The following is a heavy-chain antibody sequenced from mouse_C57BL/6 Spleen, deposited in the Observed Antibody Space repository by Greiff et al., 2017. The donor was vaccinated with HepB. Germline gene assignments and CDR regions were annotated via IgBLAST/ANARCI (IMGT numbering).Heavy chain of an antibody. Sequence: DVQLQESGPGLVKPSQSLSLTCSVTGYSITSGYYWNWIRQFPGNKLEWMGYISYDGSNNYNPSLKNRISITRDTSKNQFFLKLNSVTTEDTATYYCAREIKDYGSSRYFDVWGTGTTVTVSS. CDR2: ISYDGSN. J-gene: IGHJ1*03. D-gene: IGHD1-1*01. CDR3: AREIKDYGSSRYFDV. CDR1: GYSITSGYY. V-gene: IGHV3-6*01.